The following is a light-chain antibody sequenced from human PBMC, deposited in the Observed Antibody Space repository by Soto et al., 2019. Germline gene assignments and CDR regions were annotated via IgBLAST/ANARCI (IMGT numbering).Light chain of an antibody. J-gene: IGKJ1*01. CDR2: AAS. CDR3: QHSYSTLWT. V-gene: IGKV1-39*01. CDR1: QSISSY. Sequence: DIQMTQSPSSLSASVGDRVTITCRASQSISSYLTWYQQKPGKAPKLLIYAASSLQSGVPSRLSGRGSGTDFTLTITSLQPEDFATYYCQHSYSTLWTFGQGTKVEIK.